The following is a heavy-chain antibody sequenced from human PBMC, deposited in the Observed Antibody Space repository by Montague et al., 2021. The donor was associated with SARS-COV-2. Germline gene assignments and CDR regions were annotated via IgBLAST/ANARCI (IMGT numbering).Heavy chain of an antibody. CDR1: GGSISSSSYY. D-gene: IGHD1-26*01. CDR2: IYYSATT. V-gene: IGHV4-61*05. CDR3: ARLRRGTYYVSFDP. J-gene: IGHJ5*02. Sequence: SETLSLTCTVSGGSISSSSYYWAWIRQPPGRGLEWIGYIYYSATTNYNPSLKSRVTMSIDTSKNQFSLSPTSVTAADSAVYYCARLRRGTYYVSFDPWGQGTLVSVSS.